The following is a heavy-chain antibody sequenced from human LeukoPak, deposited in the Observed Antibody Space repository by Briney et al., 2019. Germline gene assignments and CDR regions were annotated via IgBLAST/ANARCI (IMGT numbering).Heavy chain of an antibody. J-gene: IGHJ4*02. D-gene: IGHD6-19*01. Sequence: SETLSLTCAVYGGSFSGDYWSWIRQPPGKGLEWIGEINHSGSTNYNPSLKSRVTISVDTSKNQFSLKLSSVTAADTAVYYCARVRAVAGPFDYWGQGTLVTVSS. CDR1: GGSFSGDY. CDR3: ARVRAVAGPFDY. CDR2: INHSGST. V-gene: IGHV4-34*01.